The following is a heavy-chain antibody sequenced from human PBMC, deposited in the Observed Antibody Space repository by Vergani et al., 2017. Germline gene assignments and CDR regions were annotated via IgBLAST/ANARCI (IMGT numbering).Heavy chain of an antibody. D-gene: IGHD1-26*01. CDR1: GGSISSSNYY. V-gene: IGHV4-39*07. CDR3: ARDPKGATHDY. CDR2: IYYSGNT. J-gene: IGHJ4*02. Sequence: QLQLQESGPGLVKPSETLSLTCTVSGGSISSSNYYWGWLRQPPGKGLEWIGNIYYSGNTYYNPSLESRVTISVDTSKNQFSLKLSSVTAADTAVYYCARDPKGATHDYWGEGTLVTVSS.